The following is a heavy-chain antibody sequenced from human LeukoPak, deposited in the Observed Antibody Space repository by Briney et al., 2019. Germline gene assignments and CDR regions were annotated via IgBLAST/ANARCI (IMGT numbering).Heavy chain of an antibody. CDR2: ISSSGSTI. Sequence: GGSLRLSCAASGFTFSSYERNWVRQAPGKGLEWVSYISSSGSTIYYADSVKGRFTISRDNAKNSLYLQMNSLRAEDTAVYYCARGDGYSVDYWGQGTLVTVSS. V-gene: IGHV3-48*03. J-gene: IGHJ4*02. CDR3: ARGDGYSVDY. CDR1: GFTFSSYE. D-gene: IGHD5-24*01.